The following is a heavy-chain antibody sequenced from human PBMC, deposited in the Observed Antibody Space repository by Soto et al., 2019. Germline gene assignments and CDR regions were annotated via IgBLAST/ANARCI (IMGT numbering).Heavy chain of an antibody. J-gene: IGHJ4*02. V-gene: IGHV3-15*01. CDR3: TTAHPRGPDY. Sequence: EVQLVESGGGLVKPGESLRLSCAASGLSFSNAWMNWVRQAPGKGLEWVGQIRSKTDGGTIFYPAPVIDRFIISRDDSRNTLYLQMNSLKTEDTAVYYCTTAHPRGPDYWGQGTLVTVST. CDR1: GLSFSNAW. CDR2: IRSKTDGGTI. D-gene: IGHD5-12*01.